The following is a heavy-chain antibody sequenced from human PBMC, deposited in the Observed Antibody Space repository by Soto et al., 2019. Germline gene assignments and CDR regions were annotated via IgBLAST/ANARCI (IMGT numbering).Heavy chain of an antibody. Sequence: QGQLVQSGNEVKKPGASVKVSCKASGYTFTMYGITWVRQAPGQGLEWMGWSSAYNGKTQYAEKLQGRVAMTTDTSTTTAYMELRSLRSDDTAVYYCARLHRYGDHPPDLWGKGTLVTVSS. CDR2: SSAYNGKT. J-gene: IGHJ4*02. CDR3: ARLHRYGDHPPDL. CDR1: GYTFTMYG. V-gene: IGHV1-18*01. D-gene: IGHD4-17*01.